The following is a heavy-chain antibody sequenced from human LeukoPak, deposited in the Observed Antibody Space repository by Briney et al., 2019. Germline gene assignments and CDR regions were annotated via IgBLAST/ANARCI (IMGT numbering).Heavy chain of an antibody. Sequence: ASVKVSCKASGYTFTGYYMHWVRQAPGQGLEWMGWVTPNSGGTNYAQRFQGRVTMTTDTSTSTAYMELRSLRSDDTAVYYCAREHQIFDYWGQGTLVTVSS. V-gene: IGHV1-2*02. J-gene: IGHJ4*02. D-gene: IGHD2-2*01. CDR2: VTPNSGGT. CDR1: GYTFTGYY. CDR3: AREHQIFDY.